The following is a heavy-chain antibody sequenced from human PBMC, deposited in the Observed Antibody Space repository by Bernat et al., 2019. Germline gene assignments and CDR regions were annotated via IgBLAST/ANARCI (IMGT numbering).Heavy chain of an antibody. V-gene: IGHV3-30*03. CDR3: AGGTEDDAFDI. CDR2: ISYDGSNK. Sequence: QVQLVESGGGVVQPGRSLRLSCAASGFTFSSYGMHWVRQAPGKGLEWVAVISYDGSNKYYADSVKGRFTISRDNSKNTLYLQMNSLGAEDTAVYYCAGGTEDDAFDIWGQGTMVTVSS. CDR1: GFTFSSYG. J-gene: IGHJ3*02. D-gene: IGHD1-1*01.